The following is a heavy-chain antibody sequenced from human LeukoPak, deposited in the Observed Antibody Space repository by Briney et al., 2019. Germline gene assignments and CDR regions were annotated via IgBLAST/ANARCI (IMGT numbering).Heavy chain of an antibody. CDR2: IKSKTDGGTT. CDR1: GFTFSNAW. V-gene: IGHV3-15*01. Sequence: GGSLRLSCAASGFTFSNAWMSWVRQAPGKGLEWVGRIKSKTDGGTTDYAAPVKGRFTISRDDSKNTLYLQMNSLKTEDTAVYYCTTEWAAAGFYYFDYWGQGTLVTVSS. D-gene: IGHD6-13*01. CDR3: TTEWAAAGFYYFDY. J-gene: IGHJ4*02.